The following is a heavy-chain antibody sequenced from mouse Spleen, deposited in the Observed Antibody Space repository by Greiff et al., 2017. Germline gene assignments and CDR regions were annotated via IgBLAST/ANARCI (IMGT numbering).Heavy chain of an antibody. Sequence: DVKLVESEGGLVQPGSSMKLSCTASGFTFSDYYMAWVRQVPEKGLEWVANINYDGSSTYYLDSLKSRFIISRDNAKNILYLQMSSLKSEDTATYYCARRNYDGSSYWYFDVWGAGTTVTVSS. J-gene: IGHJ1*01. CDR1: GFTFSDYY. CDR2: INYDGSST. D-gene: IGHD1-1*01. CDR3: ARRNYDGSSYWYFDV. V-gene: IGHV5-16*01.